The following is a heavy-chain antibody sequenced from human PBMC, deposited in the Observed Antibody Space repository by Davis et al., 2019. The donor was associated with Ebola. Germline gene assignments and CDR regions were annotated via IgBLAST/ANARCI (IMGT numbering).Heavy chain of an antibody. CDR2: IRYDGSNK. Sequence: PSETLSLTCAVSGGSISSSNWWSWVRQPPGKGLEWVAFIRYDGSNKYYADSVKGRFTISRDNSKNTLYLQMNSLRAEDTAVYYCAKVKPGPQLWLRWYFDLWGRGTLVTVSS. CDR1: GGSISSSNW. D-gene: IGHD5-18*01. J-gene: IGHJ2*01. V-gene: IGHV3-30*02. CDR3: AKVKPGPQLWLRWYFDL.